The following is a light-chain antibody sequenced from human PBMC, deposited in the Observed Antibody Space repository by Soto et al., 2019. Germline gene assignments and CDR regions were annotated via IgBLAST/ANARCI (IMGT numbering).Light chain of an antibody. CDR1: SSNIGAGYD. V-gene: IGLV1-40*01. Sequence: QSVLTQPPSVSGAPGQRVTISCTGSSSNIGAGYDVHWYQQLPGTAPKLLIYGNSNRPSGVPDRFSGSKSGTSASLAITGLQAEDEADYYCQSYDSSLSVSYVFRTGTQLTVL. CDR2: GNS. CDR3: QSYDSSLSVSYV. J-gene: IGLJ1*01.